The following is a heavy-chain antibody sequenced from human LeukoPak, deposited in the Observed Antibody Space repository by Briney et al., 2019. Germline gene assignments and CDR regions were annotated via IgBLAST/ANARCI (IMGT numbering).Heavy chain of an antibody. CDR3: ARFTEHKGGLDV. CDR1: GDSVSNNRGA. J-gene: IGHJ6*02. V-gene: IGHV6-1*01. CDR2: TYYRSKWYN. Sequence: SQTLSLTCAISGDSVSNNRGAWNWIRQSPLRGLEWLGRTYYRSKWYNDYAVSMRGRITINADTSKNQFSLQLSSVTPEDTAVYYCARFTEHKGGLDVWGQGTTVTVSS. D-gene: IGHD1/OR15-1a*01.